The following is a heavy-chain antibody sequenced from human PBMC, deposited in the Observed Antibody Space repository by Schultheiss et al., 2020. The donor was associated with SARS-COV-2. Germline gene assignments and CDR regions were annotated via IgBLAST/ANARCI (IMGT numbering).Heavy chain of an antibody. V-gene: IGHV4-34*01. CDR2: INHSGST. Sequence: SETLSLTCAVSGGSFSGYYWGWIRQPPGKGLEWIGEINHSGSTNYNPSLKSRVTISVDTSKNQFSLKLSSVTAADTAVYYCARSHRRGWFDPWGQGTLVTVSS. CDR3: ARSHRRGWFDP. CDR1: GGSFSGYY. D-gene: IGHD3-10*01. J-gene: IGHJ5*02.